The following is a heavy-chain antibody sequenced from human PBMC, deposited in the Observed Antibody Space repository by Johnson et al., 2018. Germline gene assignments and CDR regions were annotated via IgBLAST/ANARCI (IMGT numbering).Heavy chain of an antibody. J-gene: IGHJ4*02. CDR1: GITFRDAW. CDR3: TTDPGDFQDF. Sequence: VQLVESGGGLVKPGGSLRLSCAASGITFRDAWMSWVRQAPGKGLEWVGRIKRKSDGETTDYAAPVKGRFTISRDDSKSMLYLQMNSLATEDTAVYYCTTDPGDFQDFWGQGTLVTVSS. V-gene: IGHV3-15*01. D-gene: IGHD2-21*02. CDR2: IKRKSDGETT.